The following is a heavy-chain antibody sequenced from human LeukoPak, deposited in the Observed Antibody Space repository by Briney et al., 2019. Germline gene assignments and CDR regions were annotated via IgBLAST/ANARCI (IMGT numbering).Heavy chain of an antibody. V-gene: IGHV1-69*06. Sequence: ASVKVSCKASGGTFSSYAISWVRQAPGQGLEWMGGIIPIFGTANYAQKFQGRVTITADKSTSTAYMELSSLRSEDTAVYYCARGIIDYYYYYYMDVWGKGTTVTVSS. CDR1: GGTFSSYA. CDR3: ARGIIDYYYYYYMDV. D-gene: IGHD2/OR15-2a*01. J-gene: IGHJ6*03. CDR2: IIPIFGTA.